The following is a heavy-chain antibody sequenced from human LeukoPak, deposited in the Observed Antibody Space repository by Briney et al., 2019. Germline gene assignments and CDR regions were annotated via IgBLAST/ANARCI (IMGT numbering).Heavy chain of an antibody. J-gene: IGHJ4*02. CDR1: GFTFSSYA. D-gene: IGHD6-6*01. V-gene: IGHV3-23*01. CDR2: ITGSGGGT. Sequence: GGSLRLSCAASGFTFSSYAMSWVRDAPGKGLEWVSGITGSGGGTYYADSVKGRFTISRDSSSSTLFLQMKSLRAEDTATYYCAKEVAAGRKGIDYWGQGILVTVSS. CDR3: AKEVAAGRKGIDY.